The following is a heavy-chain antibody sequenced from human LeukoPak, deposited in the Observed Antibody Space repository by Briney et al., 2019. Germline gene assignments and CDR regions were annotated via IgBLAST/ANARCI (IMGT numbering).Heavy chain of an antibody. CDR1: GFTFSRYS. J-gene: IGHJ3*02. CDR3: ARDSVWQLDLSPDDAFDI. D-gene: IGHD1-7*01. CDR2: ISYDGTNK. Sequence: GGSLRLYCTASGFTFSRYSMHWVRQAPGKGLEWVAVISYDGTNKYHADSVKGRFSISRDNSKNTQYLQMKGLRAEDTAVYYCARDSVWQLDLSPDDAFDIWGQGTMVTVSS. V-gene: IGHV3-30*04.